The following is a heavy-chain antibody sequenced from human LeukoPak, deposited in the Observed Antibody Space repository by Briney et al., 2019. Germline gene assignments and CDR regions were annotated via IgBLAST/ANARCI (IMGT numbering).Heavy chain of an antibody. CDR2: IIPILGIA. V-gene: IGHV1-69*04. CDR1: GGTFSSYG. Sequence: GASAKVSCKASGGTFSSYGISWVRQAPGQGLEWMGRIIPILGIANYAQKFQGRVTITADKSTSAAYMELSNLRSEDTAVYYCARERIVAKFLSYWGQGTLVTVSS. D-gene: IGHD5-12*01. J-gene: IGHJ4*02. CDR3: ARERIVAKFLSY.